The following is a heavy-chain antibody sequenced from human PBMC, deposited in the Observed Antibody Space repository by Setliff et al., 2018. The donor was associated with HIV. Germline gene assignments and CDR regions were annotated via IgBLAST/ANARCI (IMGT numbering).Heavy chain of an antibody. CDR3: SLGYCSGDSCYSDPEVAFDI. Sequence: GGSLRLSCAASGFTLSSYWIHWVRQAPGKGLVWVSRISADGSDTSYADSVKGRFTISRDNAMNTAFLQMNSVRGEDTALYYCSLGYCSGDSCYSDPEVAFDIWGQGTMVTVSS. J-gene: IGHJ3*02. D-gene: IGHD2-15*01. CDR2: ISADGSDT. V-gene: IGHV3-74*01. CDR1: GFTLSSYW.